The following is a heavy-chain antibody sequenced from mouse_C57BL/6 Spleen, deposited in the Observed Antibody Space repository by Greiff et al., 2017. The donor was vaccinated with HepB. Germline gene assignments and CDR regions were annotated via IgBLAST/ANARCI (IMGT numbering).Heavy chain of an antibody. J-gene: IGHJ4*01. Sequence: VQLQQSGAELARPGASVTLSCKASGYTFTSYGISWVKPRTGQGLEWIGESYPRSGNTYYNEKFKGKATLTADKSSSTAYMELRSLTSEDSAVYFCASQNWEGYAMDYWGQGTSVTVSS. D-gene: IGHD4-1*01. CDR1: GYTFTSYG. V-gene: IGHV1-81*01. CDR2: SYPRSGNT. CDR3: ASQNWEGYAMDY.